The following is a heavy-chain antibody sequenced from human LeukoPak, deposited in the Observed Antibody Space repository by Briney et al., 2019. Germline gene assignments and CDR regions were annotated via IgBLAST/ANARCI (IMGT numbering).Heavy chain of an antibody. J-gene: IGHJ4*02. CDR3: ARYGDYFDY. D-gene: IGHD4-17*01. Sequence: GGPLRLSCAASGFIVSKNYMNWVRQDPGKGLEWVSIMYSGGGTYYADSVKGRFTISRDNSKNTLYLQMNSLRVDDTAVYYCARYGDYFDYWGQGTLVTVSS. V-gene: IGHV3-53*01. CDR2: MYSGGGT. CDR1: GFIVSKNY.